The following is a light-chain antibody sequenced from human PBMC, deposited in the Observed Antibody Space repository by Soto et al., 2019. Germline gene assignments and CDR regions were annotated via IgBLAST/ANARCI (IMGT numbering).Light chain of an antibody. J-gene: IGKJ4*01. CDR3: QQYGTSPVT. V-gene: IGKV3-20*01. Sequence: IVLTPSPGTLSLSPVERATLSCRASQSVSNNYLAWYQQKPGQAPRLLIYGASSWATGIPDRFSGSGSGTDFTLTISRLEPEDFAVYYCQQYGTSPVTFAGGTKVDIK. CDR2: GAS. CDR1: QSVSNNY.